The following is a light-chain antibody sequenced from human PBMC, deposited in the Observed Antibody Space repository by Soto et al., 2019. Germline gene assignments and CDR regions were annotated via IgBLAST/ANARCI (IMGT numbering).Light chain of an antibody. CDR3: QSYDSSLSGSEV. CDR1: SSNIGAGYD. V-gene: IGLV1-40*01. CDR2: GNS. Sequence: QSVLTQPPTVSGAPGQRVTIYCTGSSSNIGAGYDVHWYQQLPGTAHKLLIYGNSNRPSGVPDRFSGSKSGTSASLAITGLQAEDEADYYCQSYDSSLSGSEVFGTGTKLTVL. J-gene: IGLJ1*01.